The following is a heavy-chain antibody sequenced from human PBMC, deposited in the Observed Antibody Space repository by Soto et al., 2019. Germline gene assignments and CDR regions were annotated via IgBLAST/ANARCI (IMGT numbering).Heavy chain of an antibody. CDR3: AREDFYRFDY. V-gene: IGHV3-7*01. Sequence: EVQLVESGGGLVQPGGSLRVSCAASGFTFTSYWMSWVRQAPGKGLEWVANIKEDGSAKYYLDSVKGRFTISRDNANNSLYLQMNSLRADDTAVYYCAREDFYRFDYWGQGNLGTVSS. CDR1: GFTFTSYW. CDR2: IKEDGSAK. J-gene: IGHJ4*02.